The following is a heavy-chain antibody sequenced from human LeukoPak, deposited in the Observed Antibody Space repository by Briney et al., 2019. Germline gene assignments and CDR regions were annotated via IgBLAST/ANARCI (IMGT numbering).Heavy chain of an antibody. Sequence: SETLSLTCTVSGGSISSGGYYWSWIRQHPGKGLEWIGYIYYSGSTYYNPSLKSRVTISVDTSKNQFSLKLSSVTAADTAVYYCARRFGRTHQGDYWGQGTLVTVSS. CDR3: ARRFGRTHQGDY. V-gene: IGHV4-31*03. J-gene: IGHJ4*02. CDR1: GGSISSGGYY. D-gene: IGHD3-10*01. CDR2: IYYSGST.